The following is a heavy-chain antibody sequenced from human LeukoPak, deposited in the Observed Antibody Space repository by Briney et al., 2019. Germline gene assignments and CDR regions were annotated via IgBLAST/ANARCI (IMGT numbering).Heavy chain of an antibody. V-gene: IGHV1-2*02. CDR3: ARRSLRASYAFDI. Sequence: ASVKVSCKASGYTFTGYYMHWVRQAPGQGLEWMGWISPNSGGTNYAQKFQGRVTMTRNTSISTAYMELSSLRSEDTAVYYCARRSLRASYAFDIWGQGTMVTVSS. CDR1: GYTFTGYY. CDR2: ISPNSGGT. J-gene: IGHJ3*02. D-gene: IGHD1-26*01.